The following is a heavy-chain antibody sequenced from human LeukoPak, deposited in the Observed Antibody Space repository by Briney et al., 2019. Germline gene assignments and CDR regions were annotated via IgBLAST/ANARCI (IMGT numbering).Heavy chain of an antibody. J-gene: IGHJ4*02. CDR1: GFTFSSYA. CDR3: AKDPAQRFLEWLSFDY. CDR2: ISGSGGSA. Sequence: GGSLRLSCAASGFTFSSYAMSWVRQAPGKGLEWVSAISGSGGSACYADSVKGRFTISRDNSKNTLYLQMNSLRAEDTAVYYCAKDPAQRFLEWLSFDYWGQGTLVTVSS. V-gene: IGHV3-23*01. D-gene: IGHD3-3*01.